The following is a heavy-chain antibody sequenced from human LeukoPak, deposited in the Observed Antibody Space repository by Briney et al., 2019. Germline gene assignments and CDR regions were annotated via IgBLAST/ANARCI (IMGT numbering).Heavy chain of an antibody. D-gene: IGHD5-24*01. CDR2: ISDGGGST. CDR1: GFTFSTYY. Sequence: GGSLRLSCAASGFTFSTYYMSWVRQAPGKGLEWVSAISDGGGSTYYADSVKGRFTISRDNSKNTLYLQMNSLRAEDTAVYSCAKYYSRDCYNYFDYWGQGTLVTVSS. CDR3: AKYYSRDCYNYFDY. J-gene: IGHJ4*02. V-gene: IGHV3-23*01.